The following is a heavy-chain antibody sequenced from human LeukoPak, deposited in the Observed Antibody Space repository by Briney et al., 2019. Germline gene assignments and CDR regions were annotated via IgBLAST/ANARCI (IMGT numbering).Heavy chain of an antibody. Sequence: SETLSLTCAVYGGSFSGYYWSWIRQPPGKGLEWIGEINHSGSTNYNPSLKSRVTISVDTSKNQFSLKLSSVTAADTAVYYCARVSYYYGMDVWGQGTTVTVSS. V-gene: IGHV4-34*01. J-gene: IGHJ6*02. CDR3: ARVSYYYGMDV. CDR1: GGSFSGYY. CDR2: INHSGST.